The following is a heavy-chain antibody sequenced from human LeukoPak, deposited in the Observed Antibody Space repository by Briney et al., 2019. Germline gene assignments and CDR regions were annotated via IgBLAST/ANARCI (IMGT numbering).Heavy chain of an antibody. CDR1: EYTFTGYY. V-gene: IGHV1-2*02. CDR3: ASCGGDCSPYYYYGMDV. CDR2: INPNSGGT. J-gene: IGHJ6*02. D-gene: IGHD2-21*02. Sequence: ASVKVSCKASEYTFTGYYMHWVRQAPGQGLEWMGWINPNSGGTNYAQKFQGRVTMTRDTSISTAYMELSRLRSDDTAVYYCASCGGDCSPYYYYGMDVWGQGTTVTVSS.